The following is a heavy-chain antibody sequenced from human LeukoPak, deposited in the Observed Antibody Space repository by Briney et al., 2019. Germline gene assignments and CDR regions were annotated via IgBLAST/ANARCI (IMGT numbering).Heavy chain of an antibody. V-gene: IGHV3-23*01. D-gene: IGHD2-21*02. CDR1: RLRFGSYA. J-gene: IGHJ4*02. CDR3: ARDRDCPRDQFDY. CDR2: ISDSGGSS. Sequence: GGSLRLSCAASRLRFGSYAMRWVRQAPGKGLEGVSAISDSGGSSWYADSVRGQCTISRDNAKNTVYLQMQSLRVEDAAVYFYARDRDCPRDQFDYWGQGTLVTVSS.